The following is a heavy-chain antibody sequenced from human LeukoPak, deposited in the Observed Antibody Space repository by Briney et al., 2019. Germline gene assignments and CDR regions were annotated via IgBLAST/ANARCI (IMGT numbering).Heavy chain of an antibody. CDR1: GGTFSSYT. D-gene: IGHD2-2*01. Sequence: VKVSCKASGGTFSSYTISWVRQAPGQGLEWMGRIIPILGIANYAQKFQGRVTITADKSTSTAYMELSSLRSEDTAVYYCSVVLAATSTGYYFDYWGQGTLVTVSS. CDR3: SVVLAATSTGYYFDY. CDR2: IIPILGIA. J-gene: IGHJ4*02. V-gene: IGHV1-69*02.